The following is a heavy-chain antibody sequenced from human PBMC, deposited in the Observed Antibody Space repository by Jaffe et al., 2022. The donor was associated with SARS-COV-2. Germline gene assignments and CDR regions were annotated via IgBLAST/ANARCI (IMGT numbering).Heavy chain of an antibody. J-gene: IGHJ3*02. D-gene: IGHD2-2*01. CDR2: IKSKTDGGTT. V-gene: IGHV3-15*01. CDR1: GFTFSNAW. Sequence: EVQLVESGGGLVKPGGSLRLSCAASGFTFSNAWMSWVRQAPGKGLEWVGRIKSKTDGGTTDYAAPVKGRFTISRDDSKNTLYLQMNSLKTEDTAVYYCTTDYGLVPAAADAFDIWGQGTMVTVSS. CDR3: TTDYGLVPAAADAFDI.